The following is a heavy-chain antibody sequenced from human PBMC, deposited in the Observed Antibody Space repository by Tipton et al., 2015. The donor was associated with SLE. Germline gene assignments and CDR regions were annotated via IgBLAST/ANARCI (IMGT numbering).Heavy chain of an antibody. Sequence: SLRLSCATSGFTFHYYAMTWARQAPGKGLEWVSAISADGANTFYADSMKGRFAISRDNSKNAGFLQIDSLRTEDTAVYYCARIRGGYCTGGNCHLGYYFDYWGQGALVTVSS. V-gene: IGHV3-23*01. CDR2: ISADGANT. CDR1: GFTFHYYA. CDR3: ARIRGGYCTGGNCHLGYYFDY. D-gene: IGHD2-8*02. J-gene: IGHJ4*02.